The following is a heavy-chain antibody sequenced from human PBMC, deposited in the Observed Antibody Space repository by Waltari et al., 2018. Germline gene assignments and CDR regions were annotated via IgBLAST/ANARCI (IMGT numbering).Heavy chain of an antibody. J-gene: IGHJ5*02. CDR1: GYTFTGYY. Sequence: QVQLVQSGAEVKKPGASVKVSCKASGYTFTGYYMHWVRQAPGQGLEWMGRSNPNSGGTNYAQRFQGRVTMTRDTSSSTAYMELSRLGSDDTAVYYCASSIAAQWWFDPWGQGTLVTVSS. CDR2: SNPNSGGT. D-gene: IGHD6-6*01. CDR3: ASSIAAQWWFDP. V-gene: IGHV1-2*06.